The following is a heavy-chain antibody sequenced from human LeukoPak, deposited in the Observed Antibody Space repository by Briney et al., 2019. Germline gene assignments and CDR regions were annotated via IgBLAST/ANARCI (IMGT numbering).Heavy chain of an antibody. Sequence: SETLSLTCAVSGGTISSSTWWSWVRQPPGKGLEWIGEIYERGSTNYSPSLKSRVTISLDKSKNQFSLRLSSLTAADTAVYYCADELAVAGTSFDYWGQGTLVTVSS. CDR2: IYERGST. CDR3: ADELAVAGTSFDY. CDR1: GGTISSSTW. J-gene: IGHJ4*02. V-gene: IGHV4-4*02. D-gene: IGHD6-19*01.